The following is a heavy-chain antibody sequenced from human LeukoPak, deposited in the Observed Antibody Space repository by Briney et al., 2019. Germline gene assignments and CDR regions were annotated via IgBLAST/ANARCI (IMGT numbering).Heavy chain of an antibody. CDR3: ASLVYPGIAATFFDY. V-gene: IGHV1-2*02. D-gene: IGHD6-13*01. Sequence: ASVKVSCKASGYIFTGYYMHWVRQAPGQGLEWMGWINPNSGGTNYAQEFQGRVTMTRDTSISTAYMELSRLRSDDTAVYYCASLVYPGIAATFFDYWGQGTLVTVSS. CDR2: INPNSGGT. J-gene: IGHJ4*02. CDR1: GYIFTGYY.